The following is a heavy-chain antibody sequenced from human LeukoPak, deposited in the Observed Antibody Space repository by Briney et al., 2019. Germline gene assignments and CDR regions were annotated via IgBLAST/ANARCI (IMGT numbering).Heavy chain of an antibody. CDR3: ARVFDSGSQAYFYYMDV. CDR2: IYYSGST. J-gene: IGHJ6*03. Sequence: SETLSLTCTVSGGSISSYYWSWIRQPPGKGLEWIGNIYYSGSTNYNPSLKSRVTISVDTSKNQFSLKVSSVTAADTAVYYCARVFDSGSQAYFYYMDVWGNGTTVTISS. V-gene: IGHV4-59*01. D-gene: IGHD3-10*01. CDR1: GGSISSYY.